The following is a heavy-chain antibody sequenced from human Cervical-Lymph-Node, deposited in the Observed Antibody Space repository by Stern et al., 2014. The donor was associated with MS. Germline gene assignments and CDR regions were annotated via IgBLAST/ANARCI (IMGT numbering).Heavy chain of an antibody. Sequence: QVQLQQWGAGLLKPSETLSLTCTVYGGSITDDSWTWIRQPPGKGLEWIGEINQGGSAYSNPSLNSRVTISVDTSKNPFSLRLTSVTAADTAMYYCARVRDPSWSGSVELDFWGQGTLVTVSS. V-gene: IGHV4-34*01. D-gene: IGHD3-3*01. CDR2: INQGGSA. CDR1: GGSITDDS. J-gene: IGHJ4*02. CDR3: ARVRDPSWSGSVELDF.